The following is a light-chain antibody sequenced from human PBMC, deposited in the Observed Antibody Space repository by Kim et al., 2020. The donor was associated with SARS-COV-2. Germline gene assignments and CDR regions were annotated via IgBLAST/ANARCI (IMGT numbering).Light chain of an antibody. CDR2: GAS. CDR3: QKYNSAPHT. J-gene: IGKJ4*01. V-gene: IGKV1-27*01. CDR1: QGISNH. Sequence: DVQMTQSPSSLSASVGDRVTITCRTSQGISNHLVWYQQKPGKVPKLLMYGASTLQSGVPSRFSGSGSGTDFTLTISSLQPEDVATYYCQKYNSAPHTFGGGTKVEIK.